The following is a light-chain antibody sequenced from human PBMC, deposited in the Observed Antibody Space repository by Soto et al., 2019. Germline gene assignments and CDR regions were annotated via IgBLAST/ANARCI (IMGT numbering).Light chain of an antibody. J-gene: IGKJ4*01. CDR1: QSVSSGY. CDR2: GAS. CDR3: QQYATSPRLT. V-gene: IGKV3-20*01. Sequence: EIVLTQSPGTLSLSPGERVTLSCRASQSVSSGYLAWYQQKPGQAPRLVIYGASSRPTGIPDRFSGSGSGTDFTLTISRLEPEDFAVYYCQQYATSPRLTFGGETKVDIK.